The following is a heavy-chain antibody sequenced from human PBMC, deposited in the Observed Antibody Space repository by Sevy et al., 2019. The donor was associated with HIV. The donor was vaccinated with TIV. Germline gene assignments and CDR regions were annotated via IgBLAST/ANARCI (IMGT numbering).Heavy chain of an antibody. J-gene: IGHJ4*02. CDR1: GFAFYDYS. V-gene: IGHV3-23*01. Sequence: GGSLRLSCAASGFAFYDYSMSWLRQAPGKGLEWVAAFSFGCGKINYADSVKGRFTISRDNSKNSFYLQMDNLRVEDTALYYCAREGCTRPHDYWGQGTRVTVSS. D-gene: IGHD2-8*01. CDR3: AREGCTRPHDY. CDR2: FSFGCGKI.